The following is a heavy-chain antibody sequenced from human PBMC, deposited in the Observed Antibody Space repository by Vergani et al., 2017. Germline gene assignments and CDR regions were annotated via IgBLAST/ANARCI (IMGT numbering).Heavy chain of an antibody. CDR2: ISGSGGST. J-gene: IGHJ4*02. Sequence: EVQLLESGGGLVQPGGSLRLSCAASGFTFSSYAMSWVRQAPGKGLEWVSAISGSGGSTYYADSVKGRFTISRDNSKNTLYLQMNSLRAEDTAVYYCAKDEKIVVVPAASRLDDWGQGTLVTVSS. D-gene: IGHD2-2*01. CDR1: GFTFSSYA. V-gene: IGHV3-23*01. CDR3: AKDEKIVVVPAASRLDD.